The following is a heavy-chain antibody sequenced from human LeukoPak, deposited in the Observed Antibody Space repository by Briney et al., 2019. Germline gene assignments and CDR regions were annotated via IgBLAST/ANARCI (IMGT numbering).Heavy chain of an antibody. J-gene: IGHJ4*02. Sequence: GGSLRLSCAASGFTFSSFAMSWVRQAPGKGLEWVSAISGSGGSTYYADSVKGRFTISRDNSKNTLYLQMNSLRAEDTAVYYCAKVHRQWLHFDYWGQGTLVTVSS. CDR3: AKVHRQWLHFDY. CDR2: ISGSGGST. D-gene: IGHD6-19*01. CDR1: GFTFSSFA. V-gene: IGHV3-23*01.